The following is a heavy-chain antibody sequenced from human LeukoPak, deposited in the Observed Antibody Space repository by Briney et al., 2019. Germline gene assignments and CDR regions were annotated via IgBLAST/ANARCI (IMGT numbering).Heavy chain of an antibody. V-gene: IGHV3-53*01. CDR1: GFSVSGNY. D-gene: IGHD3-3*01. CDR2: IYTGDRT. Sequence: GGSLRLSCAASGFSVSGNYMSWVRQAPGKGLEWVSVIYTGDRTDYADPVKGRFTVSRDNSKNTMYLQMNSLRAEDTAVYYCAKGGRFLEWTIDYWGQGTLVTVSS. CDR3: AKGGRFLEWTIDY. J-gene: IGHJ4*02.